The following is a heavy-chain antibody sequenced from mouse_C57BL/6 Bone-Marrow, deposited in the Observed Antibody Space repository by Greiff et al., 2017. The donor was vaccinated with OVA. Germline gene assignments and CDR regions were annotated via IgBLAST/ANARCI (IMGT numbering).Heavy chain of an antibody. CDR1: GYSFTSYW. CDR2: IDPTSGGT. CDR3: ARSGYYDYEDAMDY. V-gene: IGHV1-72*01. J-gene: IGHJ4*01. D-gene: IGHD2-4*01. Sequence: QVQLQQPGAELVKPGDSVKLSCKASGYSFTSYWMHWVKQRPGRGLAWLGRIDPTSGGTKYNEQFKSKATLNVDKPSSTAYMQLSSLTSEDAAVYYCARSGYYDYEDAMDYWGQGTSVTVSS.